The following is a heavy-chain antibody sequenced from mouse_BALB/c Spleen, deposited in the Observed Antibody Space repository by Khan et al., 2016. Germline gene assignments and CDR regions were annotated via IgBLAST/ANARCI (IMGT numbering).Heavy chain of an antibody. CDR1: GDSITSGY. CDR2: ISYSGST. V-gene: IGHV3-8*02. CDR3: ASLLWLRRGFAY. J-gene: IGHJ3*01. D-gene: IGHD2-2*01. Sequence: MQLEESGPSLVKPSQTLSLTCSVTGDSITSGYWNWIRKFPGNKLEYMGYISYSGSTYYNPSLKSRISITRDTSKNQYYLQLNSVTTEDTATYYCASLLWLRRGFAYWGQGTLVTVSA.